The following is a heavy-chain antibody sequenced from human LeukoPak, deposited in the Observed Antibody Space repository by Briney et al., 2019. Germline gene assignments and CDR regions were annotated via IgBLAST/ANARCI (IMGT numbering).Heavy chain of an antibody. CDR2: ISRSSTNT. J-gene: IGHJ4*02. Sequence: PGGSLRLSCTASDVTVSIYARGWVRQAPGKGLEWVSAISRSSTNTYYADSVKGRFTISRDNSKNTLYLQMNSLRAEDTALYYCAKDDGDSAKGYYFDYWGQGTLVTVSS. CDR3: AKDDGDSAKGYYFDY. CDR1: DVTVSIYA. V-gene: IGHV3-23*01. D-gene: IGHD4-17*01.